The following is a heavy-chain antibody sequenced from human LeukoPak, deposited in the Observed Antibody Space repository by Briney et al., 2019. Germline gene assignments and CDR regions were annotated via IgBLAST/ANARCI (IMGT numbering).Heavy chain of an antibody. D-gene: IGHD3-3*01. CDR1: GGSISSYY. CDR3: ARQNYDEVNYHYYGLDV. J-gene: IGHJ6*02. Sequence: SETLSLTCTVSGGSISSYYWSWIRQPPGKGLGWIGYIYYRGSTDYNPSLKSRVTISVDTSKNQFSLKLSSVTAADTAVYYCARQNYDEVNYHYYGLDVWGQGTTVTVSS. V-gene: IGHV4-59*08. CDR2: IYYRGST.